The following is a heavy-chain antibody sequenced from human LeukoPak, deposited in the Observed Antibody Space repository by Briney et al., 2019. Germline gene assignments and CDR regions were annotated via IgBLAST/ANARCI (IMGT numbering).Heavy chain of an antibody. Sequence: PSETLSLTCAVYGGSFSGFYWSWIRQPPGKGLEWIGEINHRGSTNYNPSLKSRVTISVDTSKNQFSLKLSSVTAADTAVYYCARGARSTTVTYYGMDVWGQGTTVTVSS. CDR1: GGSFSGFY. D-gene: IGHD4-17*01. CDR3: ARGARSTTVTYYGMDV. V-gene: IGHV4-34*01. CDR2: INHRGST. J-gene: IGHJ6*02.